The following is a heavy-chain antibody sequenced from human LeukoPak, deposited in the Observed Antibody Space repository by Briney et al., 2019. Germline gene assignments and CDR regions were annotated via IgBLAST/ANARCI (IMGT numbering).Heavy chain of an antibody. D-gene: IGHD1-26*01. V-gene: IGHV3-74*01. CDR3: ARGGSPPEALGDTFDI. CDR1: GFTISSYC. CDR2: INGDGSST. Sequence: GGSLTLSCAASGFTISSYCMHWVRQAPGKGLVRVSRINGDGSSTINSDSVKGRFTISRDDAKNTLYLQMNSLRVDDTAVYYCARGGSPPEALGDTFDIWGQGTMVTVSS. J-gene: IGHJ3*02.